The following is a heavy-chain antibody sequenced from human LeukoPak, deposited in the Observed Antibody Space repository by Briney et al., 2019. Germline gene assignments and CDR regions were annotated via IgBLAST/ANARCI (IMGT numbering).Heavy chain of an antibody. D-gene: IGHD3-22*01. J-gene: IGHJ6*02. CDR1: GFTFSSYS. CDR2: ISSSSSYI. CDR3: ARVPYYYDSSGYYSYYYYGMDV. V-gene: IGHV3-21*01. Sequence: GGSLRLSCAASGFTFSSYSMNWVRQAPGKGLEWVSSISSSSSYIYYADSVKGRFTISRDNAKNSLYLQMNSLRAEDTAVYYCARVPYYYDSSGYYSYYYYGMDVWGQGTTVTVSS.